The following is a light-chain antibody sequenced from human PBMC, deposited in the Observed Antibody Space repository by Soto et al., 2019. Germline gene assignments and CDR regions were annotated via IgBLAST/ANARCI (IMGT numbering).Light chain of an antibody. Sequence: VVLAQSPATLSLSPGERATLSCRTSLSVSVYLDWYQQKPGQAPRLLIYGTSTRATGVPARFSGSGSGTEFTLTISNLQSEDFAVYYCQQYNDWPPLTFGGGTKVDIK. CDR1: LSVSVY. J-gene: IGKJ4*01. CDR2: GTS. V-gene: IGKV3-15*01. CDR3: QQYNDWPPLT.